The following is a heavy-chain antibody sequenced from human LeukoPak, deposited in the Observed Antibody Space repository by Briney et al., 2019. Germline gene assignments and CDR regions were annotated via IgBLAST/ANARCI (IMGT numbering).Heavy chain of an antibody. Sequence: SETLSLTCAVYGGSFSGYYWSWIRQPPGKGLEWIGEINHSGSTNYNPSLKSRVTISVDTSKNQFSLKLSSVTAADTAVYYCARVATTTNPPQRPFDYWGQGTLVTVSS. D-gene: IGHD6-25*01. CDR1: GGSFSGYY. J-gene: IGHJ4*02. V-gene: IGHV4-34*01. CDR3: ARVATTTNPPQRPFDY. CDR2: INHSGST.